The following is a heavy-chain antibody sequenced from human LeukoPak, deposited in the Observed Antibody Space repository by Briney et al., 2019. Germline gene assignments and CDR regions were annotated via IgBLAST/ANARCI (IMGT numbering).Heavy chain of an antibody. CDR1: GGSISSSSYY. Sequence: SETLSLTCTVSGGSISSSSYYWGWIRQPPGKGLEWIGSIYYSGSTYYNPSLKSRVTISVDTSKNQSSLKLSSVTAADTAVYYCARIHDGDYEAGGFDYWGQGTLVTVSS. D-gene: IGHD4-17*01. V-gene: IGHV4-39*07. CDR2: IYYSGST. J-gene: IGHJ4*02. CDR3: ARIHDGDYEAGGFDY.